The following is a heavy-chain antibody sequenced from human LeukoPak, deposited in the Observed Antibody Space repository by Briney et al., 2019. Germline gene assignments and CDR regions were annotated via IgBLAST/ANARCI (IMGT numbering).Heavy chain of an antibody. J-gene: IGHJ4*02. CDR3: ILAAAGPAY. D-gene: IGHD6-13*01. V-gene: IGHV3-15*01. Sequence: GGSLRLSCAASGFTFSSAWMTWVRQAPGKGLEWVGRIKGKTDGGTSDYAAPVKGRFTISRDHSEDTLYLQMNSLKTEDTAVYYCILAAAGPAYWGQGALVTVSS. CDR1: GFTFSSAW. CDR2: IKGKTDGGTS.